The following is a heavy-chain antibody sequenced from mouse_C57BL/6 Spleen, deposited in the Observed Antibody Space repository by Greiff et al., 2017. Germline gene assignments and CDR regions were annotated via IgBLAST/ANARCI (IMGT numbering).Heavy chain of an antibody. V-gene: IGHV1-80*01. CDR3: AREVTTTFDY. CDR2: IYPGDGDT. D-gene: IGHD2-5*01. Sequence: VQLQQSGASVKISCKASGYAFSSYWMNWVKQRPGKGLEWIGQIYPGDGDTNYNGKFKGKATLTADKSSSTAYMQLSSLTSEDSAVYFCAREVTTTFDYWGQGTTLTVSS. J-gene: IGHJ2*01. CDR1: GYAFSSYW.